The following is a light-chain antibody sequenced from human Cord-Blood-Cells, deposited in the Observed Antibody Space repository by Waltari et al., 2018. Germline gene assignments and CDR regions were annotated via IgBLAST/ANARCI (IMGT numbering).Light chain of an antibody. CDR1: QSISSY. V-gene: IGKV1-39*01. Sequence: DIQMTQSPSSLSASVGDRVTITCRASQSISSYLNWYQQKPGKAPKLPIYAASSLQSGVPSRFSGSGSGTDFTLTISSLQPEDFATYYCQQYNNWPYTFGQGTKLEIK. CDR3: QQYNNWPYT. CDR2: AAS. J-gene: IGKJ2*01.